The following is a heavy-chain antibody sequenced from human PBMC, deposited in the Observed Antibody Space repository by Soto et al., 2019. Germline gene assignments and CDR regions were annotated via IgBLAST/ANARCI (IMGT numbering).Heavy chain of an antibody. CDR2: IGITADT. Sequence: PGGSLRLSCAASGFTFSTYDIHRVRQGPGKGLEWVSAIGITADTYYSGSVKGRFTISRENAKNSVFPQMNSLRAEDTAVYYCARGHGAGDFDYWGQGTPVTVS. J-gene: IGHJ4*02. D-gene: IGHD1-26*01. CDR3: ARGHGAGDFDY. V-gene: IGHV3-13*01. CDR1: GFTFSTYD.